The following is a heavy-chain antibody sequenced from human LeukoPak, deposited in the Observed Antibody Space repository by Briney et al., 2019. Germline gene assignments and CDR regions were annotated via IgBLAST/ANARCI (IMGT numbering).Heavy chain of an antibody. CDR1: GFTFSSYS. CDR2: ISYDGNKK. D-gene: IGHD2-2*02. CDR3: ARVPGFCSSNSCYKMTIPFDY. V-gene: IGHV3-30*03. J-gene: IGHJ4*02. Sequence: PGGSLRLSCAASGFTFSSYSMNWVRQAPGKGLEWVAVISYDGNKKYDAESVKGRFTISRDNSENTLYLQMNSLTTEDTAVYYCARVPGFCSSNSCYKMTIPFDYWGQGTLVTVSS.